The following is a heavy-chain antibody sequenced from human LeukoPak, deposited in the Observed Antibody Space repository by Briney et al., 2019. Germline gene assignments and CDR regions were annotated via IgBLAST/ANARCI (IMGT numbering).Heavy chain of an antibody. V-gene: IGHV1-8*01. Sequence: GASVKVSCKASGYTFTSYDINWVRQATGQGLEWMGWMNPNSGNTGYAQKFQGRVTMTRNTSISTAYMELSSLRSEDTAVYYCARGWIRANWFDPWGQGTPVTVSS. D-gene: IGHD2-2*03. CDR2: MNPNSGNT. CDR1: GYTFTSYD. CDR3: ARGWIRANWFDP. J-gene: IGHJ5*02.